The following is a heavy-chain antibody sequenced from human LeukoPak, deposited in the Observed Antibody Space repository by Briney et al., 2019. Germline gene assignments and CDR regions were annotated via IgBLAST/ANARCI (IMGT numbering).Heavy chain of an antibody. D-gene: IGHD6-13*01. V-gene: IGHV3-21*04. J-gene: IGHJ6*03. Sequence: GSLRLSCAASGFTFSSYSMNWVRHAPGKGLEWVSSISSSSSYIYYADSVKGRFTISRDNAKNSLYLQMNSLRAEDTALYYCARAGYSRVKYYYYYYMDVWGKGTTVTVSS. CDR2: ISSSSSYI. CDR1: GFTFSSYS. CDR3: ARAGYSRVKYYYYYYMDV.